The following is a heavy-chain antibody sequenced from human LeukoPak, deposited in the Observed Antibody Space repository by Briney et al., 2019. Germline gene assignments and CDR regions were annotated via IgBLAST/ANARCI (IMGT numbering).Heavy chain of an antibody. J-gene: IGHJ4*02. CDR3: PKDRRGFTMVRGVPPSGLFDY. CDR2: ISGSGGST. CDR1: GFTFSSYA. D-gene: IGHD3-10*01. Sequence: GGSLRLSCAASGFTFSSYAMSWVRQAPGKGLEWVSAISGSGGSTYYADSVKGRFTISRDNSKNTLYLQMNSLRAEDTAVYNCPKDRRGFTMVRGVPPSGLFDYWGQGPWSPSPQ. V-gene: IGHV3-23*01.